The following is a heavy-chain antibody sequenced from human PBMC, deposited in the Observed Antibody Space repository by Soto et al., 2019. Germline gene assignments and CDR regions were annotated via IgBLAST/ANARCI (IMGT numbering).Heavy chain of an antibody. Sequence: QVQLVQSGAEVKKPGSSVKVSCKASGGTFSSYAISWVRQAPGQGLEWMGGIIPIFGTANYAQKFQGRVTLTADESKIKAYIELSSIRSEGTAVYYCAMGHFAWVPRVAGWYYYGMDVWGQGTTVTVSS. CDR1: GGTFSSYA. V-gene: IGHV1-69*01. CDR2: IIPIFGTA. CDR3: AMGHFAWVPRVAGWYYYGMDV. D-gene: IGHD3-9*01. J-gene: IGHJ6*02.